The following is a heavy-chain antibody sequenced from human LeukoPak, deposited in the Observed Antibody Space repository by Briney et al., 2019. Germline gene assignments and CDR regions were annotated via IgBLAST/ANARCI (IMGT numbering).Heavy chain of an antibody. CDR1: GYTFTGYY. CDR3: ARDLEYGDYVNWFDP. CDR2: INPNSGGI. Sequence: ASVKVSCKASGYTFTGYYMHWVRQAPGQGLEWMGWINPNSGGINYAQKFQGRVTMTRDTSISTAYMELSRLRSDDTAVYYCARDLEYGDYVNWFDPWGQGTLVTVSS. D-gene: IGHD4-17*01. J-gene: IGHJ5*02. V-gene: IGHV1-2*02.